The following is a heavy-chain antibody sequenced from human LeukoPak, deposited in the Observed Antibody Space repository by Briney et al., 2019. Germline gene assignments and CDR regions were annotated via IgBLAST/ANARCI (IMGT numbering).Heavy chain of an antibody. J-gene: IGHJ4*02. CDR3: ARDYPSSSWSYYFDY. CDR2: ISSIGSTI. D-gene: IGHD6-13*01. Sequence: GGSLRLSCAASGFTFSDYYMSWIRQAPGKGLEWVLYISSIGSTIYYTHSVKSPFTISTDNAKNSLYLQMNSLRAEDTAVYYCARDYPSSSWSYYFDYWGQGTLVTVSS. V-gene: IGHV3-11*01. CDR1: GFTFSDYY.